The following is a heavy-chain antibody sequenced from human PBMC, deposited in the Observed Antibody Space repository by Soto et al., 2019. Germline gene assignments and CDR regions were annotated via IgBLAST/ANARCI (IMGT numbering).Heavy chain of an antibody. CDR2: IIPIPGTA. CDR1: GGTCGSYA. J-gene: IGHJ6*02. CDR3: ARSQGSSTSLEIYYYYYYGMDV. Sequence: QVQLVQSGAEVKKPGSSGKVSCKASGGTCGSYAISWVRQAPGQGREWMGGIIPIPGTANYAQKFQGRVTIAADESTSTAYMELSSLRSEDTAVYYCARSQGSSTSLEIYYYYYYGMDVWGQGTTVTVSS. V-gene: IGHV1-69*01. D-gene: IGHD2-2*01.